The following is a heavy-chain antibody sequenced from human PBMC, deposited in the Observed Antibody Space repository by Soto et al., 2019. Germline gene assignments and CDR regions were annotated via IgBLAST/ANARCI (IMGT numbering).Heavy chain of an antibody. CDR2: ISGRGENT. CDR1: GFTFSVFA. J-gene: IGHJ3*02. CDR3: AKDRGTGDYGVNAVDI. Sequence: EVQLLESGGGLVQPGGSLRLSCAASGFTFSVFAMSWVRQAPGKGLELVSTISGRGENTYYADSVKGRFTISRDNSNTTLNLQMNSLRGEDTAVYYCAKDRGTGDYGVNAVDIWGQGTMVTVAS. D-gene: IGHD7-27*01. V-gene: IGHV3-23*01.